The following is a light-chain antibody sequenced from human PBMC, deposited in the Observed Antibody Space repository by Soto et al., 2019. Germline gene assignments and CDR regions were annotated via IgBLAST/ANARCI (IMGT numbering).Light chain of an antibody. CDR3: QQYCSSPLT. V-gene: IGKV3-20*01. Sequence: EIVLTQSPGTLSLSPGERATLSCRASQSVSSSYLAWYQQKPGQAPRLLIYDASSRATGIPDRFSGSGSGTDFTLTISRLESEDFAVYYCQQYCSSPLTFGQGTKVEIK. J-gene: IGKJ1*01. CDR2: DAS. CDR1: QSVSSSY.